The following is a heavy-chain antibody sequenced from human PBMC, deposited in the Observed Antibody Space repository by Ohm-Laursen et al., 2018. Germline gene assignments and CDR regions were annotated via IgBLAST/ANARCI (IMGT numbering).Heavy chain of an antibody. Sequence: SLRLSCAASGFTVSSNYMSWVRQAPGKGLEWVSVIYSGGSTYYADSVEGRFTISRDNSKNTLYLQMNSLRAEDTAVYYCARDRWGLRGAFDIWGQGTMVTVSS. J-gene: IGHJ3*02. CDR3: ARDRWGLRGAFDI. D-gene: IGHD4-17*01. V-gene: IGHV3-53*01. CDR2: IYSGGST. CDR1: GFTVSSNY.